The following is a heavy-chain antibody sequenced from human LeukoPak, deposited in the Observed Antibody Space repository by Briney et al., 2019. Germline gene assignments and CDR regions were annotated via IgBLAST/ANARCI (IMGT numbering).Heavy chain of an antibody. CDR2: VSYSGVT. CDR1: GGSIPNSPYF. CDR3: ARQSSDVENFPRYFDQ. V-gene: IGHV4-39*01. J-gene: IGHJ4*02. D-gene: IGHD1-7*01. Sequence: SETLSLTCTVSGGSIPNSPYFWGWIRQPPGNGLEWIATVSYSGVTYYSPSLKSRVTISVDTSKNQFSLKMTSVTAADTAVYFCARQSSDVENFPRYFDQWGQGTLVTVSS.